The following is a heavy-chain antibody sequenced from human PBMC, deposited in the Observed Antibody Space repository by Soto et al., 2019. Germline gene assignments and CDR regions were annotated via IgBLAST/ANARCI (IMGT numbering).Heavy chain of an antibody. CDR2: VHESGST. V-gene: IGHV4-59*03. Sequence: PSETLCHTCSVSGDAMRHHSWSWFRQTPERGLEWIGCVHESGSTDYNPSLKGRVIISLHTSKSQFSLSLRSATAADTATYYCVFESCAQHPDLFSFCGQRTTVTVS. CDR1: GDAMRHHS. J-gene: IGHJ6*02. CDR3: VFESCAQHPDLFSF. D-gene: IGHD2-21*01.